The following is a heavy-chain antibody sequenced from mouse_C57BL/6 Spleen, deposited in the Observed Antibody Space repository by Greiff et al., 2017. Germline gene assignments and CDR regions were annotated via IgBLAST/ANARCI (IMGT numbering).Heavy chain of an antibody. CDR1: GYSITSDY. CDR3: ARAPLYDGYYVYWYFDV. Sequence: VQLKESGPGLAKPSQTLSLTCSVTGYSITSDYWNWIRKFPGNKLEYMGYLSYSGSTYYNPSLKSRISITRDTSKNQYYLQLNSVTTEDTATYYYARAPLYDGYYVYWYFDVWGTGTTVTVSS. J-gene: IGHJ1*03. D-gene: IGHD2-3*01. V-gene: IGHV3-8*01. CDR2: LSYSGST.